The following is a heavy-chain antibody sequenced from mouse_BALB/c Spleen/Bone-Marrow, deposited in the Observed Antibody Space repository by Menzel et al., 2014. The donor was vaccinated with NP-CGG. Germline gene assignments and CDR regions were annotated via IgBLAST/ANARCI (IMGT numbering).Heavy chain of an antibody. J-gene: IGHJ2*02. CDR2: INPYNGDT. Sequence: EVQLQESGPALVKPGASVKISCKASGYSFTGYFMNWVMQSHGKSLEWIGRINPYNGDTFYNQKFKGKATLTVDKSSSTAHMELRSLASEDSAVYYCERGLDGYCSFDYWGQGTSLTVSS. CDR3: ERGLDGYCSFDY. D-gene: IGHD2-3*01. CDR1: GYSFTGYF. V-gene: IGHV1-20*02.